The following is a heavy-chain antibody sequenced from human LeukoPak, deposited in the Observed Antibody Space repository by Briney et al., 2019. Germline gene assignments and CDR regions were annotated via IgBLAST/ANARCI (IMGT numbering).Heavy chain of an antibody. Sequence: GGSLRLSCAASGFTFSSYSMNWVRQAPGKGLEWVSSISSSSSYIYYADSVKGRFTISRDITKNTLYLQMNTLRVEDTAVYYCVAANPTSDYWGQGTLVTVSS. CDR3: VAANPTSDY. J-gene: IGHJ4*02. CDR2: ISSSSSYI. CDR1: GFTFSSYS. D-gene: IGHD2-15*01. V-gene: IGHV3-21*01.